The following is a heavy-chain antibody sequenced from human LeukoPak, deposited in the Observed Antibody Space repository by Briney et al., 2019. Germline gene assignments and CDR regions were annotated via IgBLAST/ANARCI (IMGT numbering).Heavy chain of an antibody. V-gene: IGHV4-59*01. Sequence: SETLSLTCTVSGGSISSYYWSWIRQPPGKGLEWIGYIYYSGSTNYNPSLKSRVTISVDTSKNQFSLKLSSVTAADTAVYYCARVSGGNEGFDYWGQGTLVTVSS. CDR3: ARVSGGNEGFDY. CDR1: GGSISSYY. J-gene: IGHJ4*02. CDR2: IYYSGST. D-gene: IGHD4-23*01.